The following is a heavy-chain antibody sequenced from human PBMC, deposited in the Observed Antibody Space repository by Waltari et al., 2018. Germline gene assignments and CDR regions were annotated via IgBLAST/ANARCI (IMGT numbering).Heavy chain of an antibody. V-gene: IGHV1-69*08. J-gene: IGHJ4*02. CDR2: IIPIFGTA. Sequence: QVQLVQSGAEVKKPGSSVKVSCKASGGTFSSYAISWVRQAPGQGLEWMGRIIPIFGTANYAQKFQVRVTITADKSTSTAYMELSSLRSEDTAVYYCARDQDYIWGSYRYTMDYWGQGTLVTVSS. D-gene: IGHD3-16*02. CDR3: ARDQDYIWGSYRYTMDY. CDR1: GGTFSSYA.